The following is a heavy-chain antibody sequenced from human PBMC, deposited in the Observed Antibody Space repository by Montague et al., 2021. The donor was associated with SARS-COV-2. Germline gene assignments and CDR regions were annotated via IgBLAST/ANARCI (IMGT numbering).Heavy chain of an antibody. V-gene: IGHV4-34*01. Sequence: ETLSLTCAVYGGSFSGYYWSWIRQPPGKGLEWIGEINHSGSTNYNPSLKSRVTMSVDTSKNQFSLKLSSVTAADTAVYYCARIRCITIFGVVITPYYYGMDVWGQGTTVTVSS. CDR1: GGSFSGYY. CDR3: ARIRCITIFGVVITPYYYGMDV. J-gene: IGHJ6*02. D-gene: IGHD3-3*01. CDR2: INHSGST.